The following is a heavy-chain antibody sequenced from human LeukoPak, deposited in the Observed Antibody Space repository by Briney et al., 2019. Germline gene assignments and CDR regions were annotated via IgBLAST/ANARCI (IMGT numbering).Heavy chain of an antibody. CDR2: INDSGST. CDR3: ARVIDYDSSGYYLGY. V-gene: IGHV4-34*01. Sequence: SETLSLTCAVYGGSFSGYYWSWIRQPPGKGLEWIGEINDSGSTNCNPSLKSRVSISVDTSKNQFSLKLTSVTAADTAVYYCARVIDYDSSGYYLGYWDQGTRVTVSS. D-gene: IGHD3-22*01. J-gene: IGHJ4*02. CDR1: GGSFSGYY.